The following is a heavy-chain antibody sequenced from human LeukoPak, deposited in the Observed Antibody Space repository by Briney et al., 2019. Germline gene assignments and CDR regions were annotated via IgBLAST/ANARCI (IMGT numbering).Heavy chain of an antibody. D-gene: IGHD3-10*01. V-gene: IGHV4-59*01. CDR2: IYYSGST. CDR3: ARERWFGELSIDY. CDR1: GGSISSYY. J-gene: IGHJ4*02. Sequence: PSETLSLTCTVSGGSISSYYWSWIRQPPGKGLEWIGYIYYSGSTNYNPSLKSRVTISVDTSKNQFSLRLSSVTAADTAVYYCARERWFGELSIDYWGQGTLVTVSS.